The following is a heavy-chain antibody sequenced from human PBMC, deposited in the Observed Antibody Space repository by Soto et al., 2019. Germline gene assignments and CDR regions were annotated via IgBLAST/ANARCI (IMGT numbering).Heavy chain of an antibody. J-gene: IGHJ6*02. CDR3: ARGPGAYGLDV. CDR1: GYTFTSSY. Sequence: ASVKVSCKASGYTFTSSYIHWVRQAPGQGPEWMGIINPTSGGTSYAQNLQGRVTMTRDTSTRTVYMELNSLRSDDTAVYYCARGPGAYGLDVCGQGPTVTVSS. V-gene: IGHV1-46*01. D-gene: IGHD2-8*02. CDR2: INPTSGGT.